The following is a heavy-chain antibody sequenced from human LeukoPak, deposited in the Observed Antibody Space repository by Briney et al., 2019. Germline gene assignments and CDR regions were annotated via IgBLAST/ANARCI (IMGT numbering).Heavy chain of an antibody. D-gene: IGHD3-22*01. Sequence: GGSLRLSCAASGFTFRIYAMSWVRQAPGKGLEWVLAISGSGTSTYYADSVKGRFTIPRDNSKNTLYLQMNSLRAEDTAVYYCEGTYYYDSSDDYWGQGTLVTVSS. CDR3: EGTYYYDSSDDY. V-gene: IGHV3-23*01. J-gene: IGHJ4*02. CDR2: ISGSGTST. CDR1: GFTFRIYA.